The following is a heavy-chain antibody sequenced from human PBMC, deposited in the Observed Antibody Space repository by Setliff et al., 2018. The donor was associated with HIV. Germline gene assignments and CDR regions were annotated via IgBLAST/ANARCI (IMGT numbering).Heavy chain of an antibody. Sequence: PSETLSLTCDVSGFSISSRYYWGWIRQSPGKGLEWIGNIYHTGSSYYNPSLNDRTTISLDTSKNQFSLKLHSVTAADTAVYYCARDVLDLVISVYGFWGQGIPVTVSS. D-gene: IGHD3-22*01. CDR2: IYHTGSS. J-gene: IGHJ4*02. CDR3: ARDVLDLVISVYGF. V-gene: IGHV4-38-2*02. CDR1: GFSISSRYY.